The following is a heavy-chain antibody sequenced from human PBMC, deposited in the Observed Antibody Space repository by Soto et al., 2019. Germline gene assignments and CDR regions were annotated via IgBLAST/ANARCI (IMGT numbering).Heavy chain of an antibody. CDR2: INSDGSST. D-gene: IGHD3-3*01. CDR3: AKDVLRFLEWLAFYGMDV. Sequence: PGGSLRLPCAAPGFTFSSYRMHRVRQAPGKGLVWVSRINSDGSSTSYADSVKGRFTISRDNAKNTLYLQMNSLRAEDTAVYYCAKDVLRFLEWLAFYGMDVWGQGTTVTVSS. CDR1: GFTFSSYR. J-gene: IGHJ6*02. V-gene: IGHV3-74*01.